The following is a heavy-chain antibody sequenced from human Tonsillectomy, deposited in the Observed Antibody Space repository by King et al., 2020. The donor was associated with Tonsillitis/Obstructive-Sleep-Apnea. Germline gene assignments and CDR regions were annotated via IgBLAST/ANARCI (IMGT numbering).Heavy chain of an antibody. CDR1: GFTFSSYS. CDR3: AARRDYGSGSYYNGGGY. V-gene: IGHV3-21*01. J-gene: IGHJ4*02. CDR2: ISSSSSYI. D-gene: IGHD3-10*01. Sequence: VQLVESGGGLVKPGGSLRLSCAASGFTFSSYSMNWVRQAPGKGLEWVSSISSSSSYIYYADSVKGRFTISRDNAKNSLYLQMNSLRAEDTAVYYCAARRDYGSGSYYNGGGYWGQGTLVTVSS.